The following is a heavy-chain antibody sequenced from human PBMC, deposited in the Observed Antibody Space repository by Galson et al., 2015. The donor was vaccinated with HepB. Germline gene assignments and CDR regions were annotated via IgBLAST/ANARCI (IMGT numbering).Heavy chain of an antibody. J-gene: IGHJ4*02. Sequence: SLRLSCAASGFIVRTSYMSWVRQAPGKGLEWVSTIYSGGHGYYTDSVKGRFSISRDTNKNTIYLQMNNLGADDTAVYYCASPFCIDGNCYQLWHWGQGTLVTVSS. CDR3: ASPFCIDGNCYQLWH. V-gene: IGHV3-53*01. CDR2: IYSGGHG. D-gene: IGHD2-15*01. CDR1: GFIVRTSY.